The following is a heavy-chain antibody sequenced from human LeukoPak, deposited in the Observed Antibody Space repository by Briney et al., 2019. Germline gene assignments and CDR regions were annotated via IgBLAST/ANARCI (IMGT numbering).Heavy chain of an antibody. Sequence: ASVKVSCKASGYTFTSYGISWVRQAPGQGLEWMGWISAYNGNTNYAQKLQGRVTMTTDTSTSTAYMELRCLRSDDTAVYYCARDSSITIFGVDFDYWGQGTLVTVSS. J-gene: IGHJ4*02. CDR2: ISAYNGNT. CDR1: GYTFTSYG. V-gene: IGHV1-18*01. D-gene: IGHD3-3*01. CDR3: ARDSSITIFGVDFDY.